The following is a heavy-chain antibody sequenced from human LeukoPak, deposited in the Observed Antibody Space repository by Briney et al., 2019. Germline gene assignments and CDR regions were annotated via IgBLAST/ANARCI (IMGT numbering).Heavy chain of an antibody. Sequence: GGSLRFSCAASGFTFSSYSMNWVRQAPGKGLEWVSSISSSSSSYIYYADSVKGRFTISRDNAKNSLYLQMNSLRAEDTAVYYCARGKQQLKDMDVWGKGTTVTVSS. CDR1: GFTFSSYS. CDR3: ARGKQQLKDMDV. CDR2: ISSSSSSYI. D-gene: IGHD6-13*01. J-gene: IGHJ6*03. V-gene: IGHV3-21*01.